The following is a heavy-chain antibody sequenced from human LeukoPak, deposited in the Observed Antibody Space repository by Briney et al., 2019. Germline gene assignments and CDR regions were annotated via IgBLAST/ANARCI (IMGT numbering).Heavy chain of an antibody. D-gene: IGHD3-10*01. CDR2: IYSDGST. J-gene: IGHJ3*02. CDR1: GFTVSSNY. V-gene: IGHV3-66*01. Sequence: GRSLRLSCVASGFTVSSNYMSWVRQAPGKGLEWVSIIYSDGSTYYADSVKGRFTISRDNSKNTLYLQMNSLRAEDTAVYYCARVTFNYFGSGDAFDIWGQGTMVTVSS. CDR3: ARVTFNYFGSGDAFDI.